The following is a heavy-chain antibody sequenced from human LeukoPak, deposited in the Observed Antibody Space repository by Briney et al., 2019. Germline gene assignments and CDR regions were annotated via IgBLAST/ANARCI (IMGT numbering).Heavy chain of an antibody. CDR2: INSDGSST. Sequence: GGSLRLSCAASGFTFSSYWMHWVRQAPGKGLVWVSRINSDGSSTSYADSVKGRFTISRDNAKNTVSLQMNSLSAEDTAVYYCASVFDSWGQGFLVTVSS. CDR3: ASVFDS. V-gene: IGHV3-74*01. CDR1: GFTFSSYW. J-gene: IGHJ4*02.